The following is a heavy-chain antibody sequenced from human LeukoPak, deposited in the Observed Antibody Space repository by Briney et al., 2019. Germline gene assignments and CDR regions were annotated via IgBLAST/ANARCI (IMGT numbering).Heavy chain of an antibody. CDR3: AKILGAAANVPFDY. CDR2: INSDGSST. Sequence: PGGSLRLSCAASGFTFSSYWMHWVRQAPGKGLVWVSRINSDGSSTSYADFVKGRFTISRDNSNNTLYLQMNCLRAEDTAVYYCAKILGAAANVPFDYWGQGTLVTVSS. V-gene: IGHV3-74*01. CDR1: GFTFSSYW. D-gene: IGHD6-13*01. J-gene: IGHJ4*02.